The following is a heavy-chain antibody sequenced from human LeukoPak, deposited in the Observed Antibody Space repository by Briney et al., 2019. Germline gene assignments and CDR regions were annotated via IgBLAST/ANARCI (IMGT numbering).Heavy chain of an antibody. CDR1: GGSLTNDH. V-gene: IGHV4-59*13. CDR2: FHYRGSH. D-gene: IGHD1-1*01. Sequence: ADTLSLICTVWGGSLTNDHWRWIRHSTGRGLEWLGDFHYRGSHNHNPPLKSRVTMSVDKAKNQYSLKFTPVPAADTAVYYCARDVRRYLGGGSSNWSAYPYYMDIWGTGTTVTVSS. CDR3: ARDVRRYLGGGSSNWSAYPYYMDI. J-gene: IGHJ6*03.